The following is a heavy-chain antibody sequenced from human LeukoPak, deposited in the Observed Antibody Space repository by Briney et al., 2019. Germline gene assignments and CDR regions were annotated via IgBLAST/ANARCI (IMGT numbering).Heavy chain of an antibody. D-gene: IGHD1-26*01. CDR2: INHSGST. V-gene: IGHV4-34*01. Sequence: PSETLSLTCPLYRGSFLGYYWSGIRQPPGKGLDGIGEINHSGSTNHKPSLKSRVTISEDTSKNQYSLKLSSVPAADTAVYYCARWEGGSYYDFDYWGQGTLVTVSS. CDR3: ARWEGGSYYDFDY. CDR1: RGSFLGYY. J-gene: IGHJ4*02.